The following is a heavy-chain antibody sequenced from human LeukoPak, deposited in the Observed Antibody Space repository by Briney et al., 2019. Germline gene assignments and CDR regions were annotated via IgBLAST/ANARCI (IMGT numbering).Heavy chain of an antibody. V-gene: IGHV3-30*14. Sequence: GGSLRLSCAASGFTFSSYAMHWVRQAPGKGLEWVAVISYDGSNKYYADSVKGRFTISRDNSKNTLYLQMNSLRAEDTAVYYCARDWALWGQGTLVTVSS. D-gene: IGHD3-16*01. CDR2: ISYDGSNK. CDR3: ARDWAL. CDR1: GFTFSSYA. J-gene: IGHJ4*02.